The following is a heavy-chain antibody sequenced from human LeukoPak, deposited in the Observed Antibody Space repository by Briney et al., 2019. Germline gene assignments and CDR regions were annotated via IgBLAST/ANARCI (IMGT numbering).Heavy chain of an antibody. V-gene: IGHV3-21*01. Sequence: GGSLRLSCAASGFTFSSYSVNWVRQAPGKGLEWDSSISSSSSYIYYADSVKGRFTISRDNAKNSLYLQMNSLRAEDTAVYYCARVRCSGGSCYAGCFDYWGQGTLVTVSS. CDR3: ARVRCSGGSCYAGCFDY. CDR2: ISSSSSYI. D-gene: IGHD2-15*01. J-gene: IGHJ4*02. CDR1: GFTFSSYS.